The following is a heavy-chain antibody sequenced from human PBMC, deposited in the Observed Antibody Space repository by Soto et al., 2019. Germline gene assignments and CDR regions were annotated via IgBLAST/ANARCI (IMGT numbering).Heavy chain of an antibody. CDR3: ARDRRSYSSSWYSDYFDS. J-gene: IGHJ4*02. D-gene: IGHD6-13*01. V-gene: IGHV1-2*04. CDR2: INPNSGGA. Sequence: ASVKVSCKASGYTFTGYYMHWVRQAPGQGLEWMGWINPNSGGANYAQKFQGWVTMTRDTSISTAYMELSRLRSDDTAVYYCARDRRSYSSSWYSDYFDSWGQGTLVTVSS. CDR1: GYTFTGYY.